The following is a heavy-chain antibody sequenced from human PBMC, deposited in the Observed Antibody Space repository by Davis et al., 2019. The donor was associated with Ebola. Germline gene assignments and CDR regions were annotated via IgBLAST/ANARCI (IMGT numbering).Heavy chain of an antibody. Sequence: GGSLRLSCAASGFTFSSYAMSWVRQAPGKGLEWVGRIKSKTDGGTTDYAAPVKGRFTISRDDSKNTLYLQMNSLKTEDTAVYYCTTDLFVVSADHWFDPWGQGTLVTVSS. CDR2: IKSKTDGGTT. V-gene: IGHV3-15*01. J-gene: IGHJ5*02. CDR1: GFTFSSYA. D-gene: IGHD2-15*01. CDR3: TTDLFVVSADHWFDP.